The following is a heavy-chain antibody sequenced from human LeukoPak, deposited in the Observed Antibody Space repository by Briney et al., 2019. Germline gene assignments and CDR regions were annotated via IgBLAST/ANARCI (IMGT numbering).Heavy chain of an antibody. V-gene: IGHV3-33*06. CDR1: GFTFSSYG. D-gene: IGHD2-8*02. Sequence: PGGSLRLSCAASGFTFSSYGMHWVRQAPGKGLEWVAVIWYDGSNKYYADSVKGRFTISRDNSKNTLYLQMYSLRAEDTAVYDFVKLGCTGPTCYANYRGAGDLVTAS. CDR2: IWYDGSNK. J-gene: IGHJ4*02. CDR3: VKLGCTGPTCYANY.